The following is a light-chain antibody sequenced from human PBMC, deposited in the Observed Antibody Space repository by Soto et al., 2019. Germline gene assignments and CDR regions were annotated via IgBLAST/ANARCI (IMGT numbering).Light chain of an antibody. CDR3: QQFANSHLI. V-gene: IGKV3-20*01. CDR1: QSVSNNY. Sequence: ELLLAQYPVPLSFSQGDRGTLSCRSSQSVSNNYLAWYQQKPGQAPRLLIYGASNRATGIPDRFSGSGSATDFTLTISSLEPEDSAVYYCQQFANSHLIFGAGTKVDIK. J-gene: IGKJ4*01. CDR2: GAS.